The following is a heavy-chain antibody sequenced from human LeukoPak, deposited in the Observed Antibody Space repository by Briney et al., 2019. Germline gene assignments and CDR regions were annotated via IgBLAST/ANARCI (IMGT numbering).Heavy chain of an antibody. J-gene: IGHJ5*02. CDR3: ARDSYYYDSSGYSRFDP. CDR1: GYTFTGYY. V-gene: IGHV1-2*02. Sequence: ASVKVSCKASGYTFTGYYMHWVRQAPGQGLEWMGWINPNSGGTNYAQKFQGRVTMTRDTSISTAYMELSRLRSDDTAVYYCARDSYYYDSSGYSRFDPWGQGTLVTVSS. CDR2: INPNSGGT. D-gene: IGHD3-22*01.